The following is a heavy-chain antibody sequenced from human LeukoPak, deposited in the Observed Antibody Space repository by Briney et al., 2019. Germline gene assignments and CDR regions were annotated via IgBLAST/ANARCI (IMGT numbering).Heavy chain of an antibody. CDR2: INHSGST. CDR1: GGSFSGYY. CDR3: ARARRWLPHVDY. D-gene: IGHD5-18*01. J-gene: IGHJ4*02. V-gene: IGHV4-34*01. Sequence: SETLSLTCAVYGGSFSGYYWSWIRQPPGKGLEWIGEINHSGSTNYNPSLKSRVTISVDTSKNQFSLKLSSVTAADTAVYYCARARRWLPHVDYWGQGTLVTVSS.